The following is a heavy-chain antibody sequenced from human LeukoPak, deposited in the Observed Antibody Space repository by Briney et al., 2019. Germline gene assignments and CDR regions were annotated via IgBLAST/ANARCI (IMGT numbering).Heavy chain of an antibody. CDR1: GFAFSSYW. D-gene: IGHD1-26*01. Sequence: PGGSLRLSCVASGFAFSSYWMSWVRLAPGKGLEWVANIKQDGGEKYYVDSVKGRFTISRDNAKNSLFLQMNSLRVEDTAVYYCARLGGSYYTYWGQGTLVTVSS. J-gene: IGHJ4*02. CDR3: ARLGGSYYTY. V-gene: IGHV3-7*01. CDR2: IKQDGGEK.